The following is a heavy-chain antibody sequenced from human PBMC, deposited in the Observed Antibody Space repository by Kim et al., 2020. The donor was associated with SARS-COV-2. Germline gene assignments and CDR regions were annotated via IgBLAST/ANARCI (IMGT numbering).Heavy chain of an antibody. Sequence: SETLSLTCTVSGGSISSYYWSWIRQPPGKGLEWIGYIYYSGSTNYNPSLKSRVTISVDTSKNQFSLKLSSVTAADTAVYYCARDLLGGSGSYDYWGQGTLVTVSS. CDR1: GGSISSYY. CDR2: IYYSGST. D-gene: IGHD3-10*01. CDR3: ARDLLGGSGSYDY. V-gene: IGHV4-59*01. J-gene: IGHJ4*02.